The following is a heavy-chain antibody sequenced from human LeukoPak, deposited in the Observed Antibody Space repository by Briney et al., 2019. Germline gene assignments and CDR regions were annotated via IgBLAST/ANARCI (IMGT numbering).Heavy chain of an antibody. D-gene: IGHD4-17*01. CDR2: IYSGGST. V-gene: IGHV3-53*01. Sequence: GGSLRLSCAASGFTVSSSYMSWVRQAPGKGLEWVSIIYSGGSTYYADSVKGRFTISRDSSKNTVYLQMNSLRAEDTAVYYCARDLFTVTHDYWGQGTLVTVSS. CDR3: ARDLFTVTHDY. CDR1: GFTVSSSY. J-gene: IGHJ4*02.